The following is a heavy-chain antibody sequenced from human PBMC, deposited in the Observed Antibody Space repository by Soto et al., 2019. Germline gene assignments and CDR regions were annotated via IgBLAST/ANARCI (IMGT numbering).Heavy chain of an antibody. V-gene: IGHV4-39*01. CDR2: IYYSGST. D-gene: IGHD6-13*01. J-gene: IGHJ4*02. CDR1: GGSISSSTYY. CDR3: AGSIAAAGGAIRYFDY. Sequence: SETLSLTCTVSGGSISSSTYYWGWIRQPPGKGLEWIGSIYYSGSTYYNPSLKSRVTISVDTSKNQFSLKLNSVTAADTAVYYCAGSIAAAGGAIRYFDYWGQGTLVTV.